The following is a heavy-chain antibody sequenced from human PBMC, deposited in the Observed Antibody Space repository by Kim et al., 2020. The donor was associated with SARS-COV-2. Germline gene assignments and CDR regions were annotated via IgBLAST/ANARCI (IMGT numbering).Heavy chain of an antibody. CDR3: ARVHSSSSFGWFDP. Sequence: GGSLRLSCAASGFTFSSYGMHWVRQAPGKGLEWVAVIWYDGSNKYYADSVKGRFTISRDNSKNTLYLQMNSLRAEDTAVYYCARVHSSSSFGWFDPWGQGTLVTVSS. V-gene: IGHV3-33*01. J-gene: IGHJ5*02. CDR1: GFTFSSYG. CDR2: IWYDGSNK. D-gene: IGHD6-13*01.